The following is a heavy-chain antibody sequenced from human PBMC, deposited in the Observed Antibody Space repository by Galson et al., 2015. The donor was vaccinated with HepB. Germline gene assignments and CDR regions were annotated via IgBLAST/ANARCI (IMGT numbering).Heavy chain of an antibody. CDR2: IYYSGST. CDR1: GGSISSYY. Sequence: SETLSLTCTVSGGSISSYYWSWIRQPPGKGLEWIGYIYYSGSTNYNPSLKSRVTISVDTSKNQFSLKLSSVTAADTAVYYCARGGALLEWFSSLPNWFDPWGQGTLVTVSS. J-gene: IGHJ5*02. V-gene: IGHV4-59*01. D-gene: IGHD3-3*01. CDR3: ARGGALLEWFSSLPNWFDP.